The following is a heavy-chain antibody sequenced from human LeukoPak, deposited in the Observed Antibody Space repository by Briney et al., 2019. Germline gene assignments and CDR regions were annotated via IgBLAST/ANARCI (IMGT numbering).Heavy chain of an antibody. CDR2: IKQDESEK. CDR1: GFTFSNYW. J-gene: IGHJ2*01. D-gene: IGHD7-27*01. V-gene: IGHV3-7*01. Sequence: GGSLRLSCAASGFTFSNYWMSRVRQAPGKGLEWVANIKQDESEKYYVESVKGRFTISRDNAKNSLYLQMNSLRAEDTAVYYCARDHWGYYDLWGRGTLVTVSS. CDR3: ARDHWGYYDL.